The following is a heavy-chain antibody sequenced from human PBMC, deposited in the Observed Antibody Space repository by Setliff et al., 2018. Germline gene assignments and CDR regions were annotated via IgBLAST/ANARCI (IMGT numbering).Heavy chain of an antibody. V-gene: IGHV1-46*02. CDR2: INPGGGSS. CDR1: GYSFNSYY. Sequence: ASVKVSCKASGYSFNSYYMHWVRQAPGQGLEWMGIINPGGGSSSSTEKFQGRVAITRDTSASTAYMELRSLRFDDTAVYYCARDILLVEGVSVTGCWFDPWGQGALVTVS. D-gene: IGHD3-9*01. J-gene: IGHJ5*02. CDR3: ARDILLVEGVSVTGCWFDP.